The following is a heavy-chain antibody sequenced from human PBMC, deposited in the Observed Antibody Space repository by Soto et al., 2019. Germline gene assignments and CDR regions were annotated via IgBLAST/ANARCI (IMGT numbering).Heavy chain of an antibody. CDR1: GFTFSSYW. CDR3: ARDKSRYRRILGGYYYYYGMDV. D-gene: IGHD6-13*01. J-gene: IGHJ6*02. CDR2: IKQDGSEK. V-gene: IGHV3-7*03. Sequence: LRLSCAASGFTFSSYWMSWVRQAPGKGLDWVANIKQDGSEKYYVDSVKGRFTISRDNAKNSLYLQMNSLRAEDTAVYYCARDKSRYRRILGGYYYYYGMDVWGQGTTVTVS.